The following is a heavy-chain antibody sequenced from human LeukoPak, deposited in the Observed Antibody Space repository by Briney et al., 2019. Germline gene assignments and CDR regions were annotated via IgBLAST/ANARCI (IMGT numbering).Heavy chain of an antibody. D-gene: IGHD6-25*01. V-gene: IGHV3-30-3*01. CDR3: ANIIRKYTSGYYYSDY. Sequence: GGSLRLSSAASEFTFSSYAMHWVRQAPGKGLEWVAAISFDGNNEYYADSVKGRFTISRDNSKNTLYLQMNSLRAEDTAVYYCANIIRKYTSGYYYSDYWGQGTLVTVSS. CDR2: ISFDGNNE. CDR1: EFTFSSYA. J-gene: IGHJ4*02.